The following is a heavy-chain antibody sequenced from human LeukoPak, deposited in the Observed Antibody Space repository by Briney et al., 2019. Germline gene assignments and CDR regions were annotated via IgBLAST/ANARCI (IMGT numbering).Heavy chain of an antibody. V-gene: IGHV3-23*01. CDR3: AKAYGDYPMWAFDI. CDR2: ISGSGRST. D-gene: IGHD4-17*01. Sequence: GGSLRLSCAASGFTFSSYAMSWVRQAPGKGLEWVSAISGSGRSTYYADSVKGRFTISRDNSKNTLYLQMDSLRAEGTAVYYCAKAYGDYPMWAFDIWGQGTMVTVSS. J-gene: IGHJ3*02. CDR1: GFTFSSYA.